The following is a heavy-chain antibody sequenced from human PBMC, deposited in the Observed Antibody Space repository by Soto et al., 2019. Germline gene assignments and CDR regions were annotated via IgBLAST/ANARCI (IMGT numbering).Heavy chain of an antibody. V-gene: IGHV4-59*13. Sequence: PSETLSLTCTVSGGSISSYYWSWIRQPPGKGLEWIGYIYYSGSTNYNPSLKSRVTISVDTSKNQFSLKLSSVTAADTAVYYCARFTVAGPFDYWGQGTPVTVSS. D-gene: IGHD6-19*01. CDR3: ARFTVAGPFDY. J-gene: IGHJ4*02. CDR1: GGSISSYY. CDR2: IYYSGST.